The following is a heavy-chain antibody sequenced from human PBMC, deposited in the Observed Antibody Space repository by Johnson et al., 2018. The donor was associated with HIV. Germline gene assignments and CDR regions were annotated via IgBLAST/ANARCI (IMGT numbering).Heavy chain of an antibody. Sequence: VQLVESGGGLVKPGGSLRLSCAASGFTFSNAWMSWVRQAPGKGLEWVGRIKSKTDGGTTDYAAPVKGRFTISRDESRNTLYLQMNSLKTEDTGVYYCTTGTLFFQGSGYYEDAFDIWGQGTMVTVSS. D-gene: IGHD3-3*01. V-gene: IGHV3-15*01. J-gene: IGHJ3*02. CDR3: TTGTLFFQGSGYYEDAFDI. CDR2: IKSKTDGGTT. CDR1: GFTFSNAW.